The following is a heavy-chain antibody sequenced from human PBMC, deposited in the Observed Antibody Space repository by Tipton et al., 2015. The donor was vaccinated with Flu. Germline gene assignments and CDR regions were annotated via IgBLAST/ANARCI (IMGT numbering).Heavy chain of an antibody. CDR2: IYSGGST. V-gene: IGHV3-53*01. D-gene: IGHD6-6*01. J-gene: IGHJ4*02. CDR1: GFTVSSNY. CDR3: ARHQEYSSSSGLDY. Sequence: SLRLSCAASGFTVSSNYMSWVRQAPGKGLEWVSVIYSGGSTYYADPVKGRFTISRDNSKNTLYLQMNSLRAEDTAVYYCARHQEYSSSSGLDYWGQGTLVTVSS.